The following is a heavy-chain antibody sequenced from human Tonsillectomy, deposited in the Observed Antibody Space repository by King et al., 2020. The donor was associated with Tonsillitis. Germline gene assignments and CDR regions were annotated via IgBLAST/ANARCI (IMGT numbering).Heavy chain of an antibody. CDR1: GGSFSGYY. D-gene: IGHD3-16*01. Sequence: VQLQQWGAGLLKPSETLSLTCAVYGGSFSGYYWSWIRQSPGKGLEWIGEINHSGSTNYNPSLKSRVTISVDTSKTHFSLTQSSVTAADTAVYYCARGGYTYAYRNDAFDIWGHGTMVTVSS. V-gene: IGHV4-34*01. CDR3: ARGGYTYAYRNDAFDI. CDR2: INHSGST. J-gene: IGHJ3*02.